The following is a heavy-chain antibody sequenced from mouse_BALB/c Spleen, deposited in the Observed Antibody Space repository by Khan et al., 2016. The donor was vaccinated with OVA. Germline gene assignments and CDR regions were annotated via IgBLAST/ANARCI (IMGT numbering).Heavy chain of an antibody. D-gene: IGHD2-14*01. V-gene: IGHV9-3-1*01. CDR1: GYTFTKNG. CDR3: ARVGYSGTMDY. J-gene: IGHJ4*01. Sequence: QIQLVQSGPELKKPGETVKISCKASGYTFTKNGMNWVKQAPGKGLKWMGWINTYTGEPTYVDDFKGRFAFSLETSASTAYLQINNLKNEDSATYFCARVGYSGTMDYWGQGTSVTVSS. CDR2: INTYTGEP.